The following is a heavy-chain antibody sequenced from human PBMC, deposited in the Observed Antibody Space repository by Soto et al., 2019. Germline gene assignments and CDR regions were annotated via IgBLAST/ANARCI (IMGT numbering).Heavy chain of an antibody. CDR2: IYYSGST. J-gene: IGHJ4*02. Sequence: SETLSLTCTVSGGSISSGDYYWSWIRQPPGKGLEWIGYIYYSGSTYYNPSLKSRVTMSEDPSKNHFSLEMRSVTAADTAVYYCASFPRITMVRGVDYWGQGTLVNVSS. D-gene: IGHD3-10*01. CDR1: GGSISSGDYY. V-gene: IGHV4-30-4*01. CDR3: ASFPRITMVRGVDY.